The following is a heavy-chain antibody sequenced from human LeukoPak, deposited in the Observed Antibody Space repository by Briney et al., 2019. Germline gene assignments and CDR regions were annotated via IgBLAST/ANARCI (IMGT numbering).Heavy chain of an antibody. V-gene: IGHV1-8*03. CDR1: GYTFTSYD. CDR2: MNPNSGNT. J-gene: IGHJ6*03. D-gene: IGHD2-2*01. Sequence: ASVKVSCKASGYTFTSYDINWVRQATGQGLEWMGWMNPNSGNTGYAQKFQGRVTVTRNTSISTAYMELSSLRSEDTAVYYCARVVWDIVVVPAATSDYYYYYYMDVWGKGTTVTISS. CDR3: ARVVWDIVVVPAATSDYYYYYYMDV.